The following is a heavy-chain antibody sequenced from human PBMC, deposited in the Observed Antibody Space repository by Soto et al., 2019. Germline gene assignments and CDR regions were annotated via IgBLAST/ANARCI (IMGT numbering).Heavy chain of an antibody. J-gene: IGHJ4*02. Sequence: PRESLKISCKGSGYSFTSYWIGWVRQMPGKGLEWMGIIYPGDSDTRYSPSFQGQVTISADKSISTAYLQWSSLKASDTAMYYCAILPRARATDIDYWGQGTLVTVSS. CDR2: IYPGDSDT. D-gene: IGHD5-18*01. V-gene: IGHV5-51*01. CDR3: AILPRARATDIDY. CDR1: GYSFTSYW.